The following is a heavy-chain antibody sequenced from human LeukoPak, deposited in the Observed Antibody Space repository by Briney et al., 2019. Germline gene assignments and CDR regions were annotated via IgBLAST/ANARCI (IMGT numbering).Heavy chain of an antibody. D-gene: IGHD5-24*01. Sequence: GGSLRLSCAASGITFSSYWMSWVRQAPRKGLEWVANINQDGSEKNCVDSVKGQFTISRDNAKNSLYLQMNSLRAEDTAVYYCARGDGYNYHFDYWGQGALVTVSS. CDR2: INQDGSEK. CDR3: ARGDGYNYHFDY. V-gene: IGHV3-7*05. CDR1: GITFSSYW. J-gene: IGHJ4*02.